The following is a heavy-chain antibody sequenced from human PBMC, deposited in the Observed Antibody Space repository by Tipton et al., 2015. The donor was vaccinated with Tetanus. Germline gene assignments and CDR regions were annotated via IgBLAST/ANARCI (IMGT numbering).Heavy chain of an antibody. V-gene: IGHV4-30-4*01. J-gene: IGHJ5*02. D-gene: IGHD3-16*01. Sequence: LSLTCSVSGASIKNSPYFWNWIRRSPGKGLEWIGYIYYSGSTFYNPSLKSRVTMSVDTSKNQFSLNLTSVTAADTAVYYCARDQGGGRVARLNWFDPWGQGTLVTVSS. CDR2: IYYSGST. CDR3: ARDQGGGRVARLNWFDP. CDR1: GASIKNSPYF.